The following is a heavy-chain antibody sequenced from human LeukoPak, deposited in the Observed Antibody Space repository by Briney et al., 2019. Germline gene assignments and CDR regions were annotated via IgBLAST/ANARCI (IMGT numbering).Heavy chain of an antibody. V-gene: IGHV4-38-2*02. CDR2: INHSGST. J-gene: IGHJ5*02. Sequence: PSETLSLTCTVSGYSISSGYYWGWIRQPPGKGLEWIGEINHSGSTNYNPSLKSRVTISVDTSKNQFSLKLSSVTAADTAVYYCARLVGAAPWGQGTLVTVSS. D-gene: IGHD1-26*01. CDR1: GYSISSGYY. CDR3: ARLVGAAP.